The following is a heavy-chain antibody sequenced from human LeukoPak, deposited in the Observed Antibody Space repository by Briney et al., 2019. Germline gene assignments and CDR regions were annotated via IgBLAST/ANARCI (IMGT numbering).Heavy chain of an antibody. Sequence: PSETLSLTCTVSGGSISSYYWSWLRQPAGKGLEWIGRIYTSGSTNYNPSPKSRVTMSVDTSKNQFSLTLSSVTAADTAVYYCARDCGGDCYHPRPNDAFDIWGQGTMVTVSS. CDR3: ARDCGGDCYHPRPNDAFDI. CDR2: IYTSGST. D-gene: IGHD2-21*02. CDR1: GGSISSYY. J-gene: IGHJ3*02. V-gene: IGHV4-4*07.